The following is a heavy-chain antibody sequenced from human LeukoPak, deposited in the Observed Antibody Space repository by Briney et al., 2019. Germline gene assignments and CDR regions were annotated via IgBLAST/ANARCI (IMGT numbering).Heavy chain of an antibody. CDR1: GGSISSGAYY. J-gene: IGHJ4*02. D-gene: IGHD3-10*01. CDR2: IYSSSGST. Sequence: SETLSLTCSVSGGSISSGAYYWTWIRQPAGKGLEWIGHIYSSSGSTNYNPSLESQVTISVDTSKNQFSLKLSSVTAADTAMYYCARRSPDYYGSGYYSLWGQGILVTVSS. V-gene: IGHV4-61*09. CDR3: ARRSPDYYGSGYYSL.